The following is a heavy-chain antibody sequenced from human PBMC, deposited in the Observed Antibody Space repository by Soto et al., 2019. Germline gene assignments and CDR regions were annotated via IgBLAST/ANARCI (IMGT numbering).Heavy chain of an antibody. CDR1: GVTFSGYA. J-gene: IGHJ3*02. V-gene: IGHV3-23*01. CDR3: ATRHDYGGNLDAFDI. CDR2: ISGTGGNT. D-gene: IGHD3-16*01. Sequence: EVQLLESGGGLVQPGGSLRLSCTASGVTFSGYAMSWVRQALGKGLEWVSAISGTGGNTYYADSGKGRFTISRDNSESTLFLKMDSLRADDTAVYYCATRHDYGGNLDAFDIWGQGTTVAVSS.